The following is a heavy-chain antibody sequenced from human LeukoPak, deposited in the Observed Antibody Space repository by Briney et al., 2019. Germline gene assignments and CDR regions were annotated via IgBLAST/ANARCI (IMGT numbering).Heavy chain of an antibody. J-gene: IGHJ4*02. D-gene: IGHD3-16*01. Sequence: GKSLRLSCAASGFTFSTYGMHWVRQAPGKGLEWVAVISYDGSNKNYADSVKGRFTISRDNSRNTLDLQMNSLRPEDTAVYYCAKDLGGSGRGDLDYWGQGTLVTVSS. CDR2: ISYDGSNK. V-gene: IGHV3-30*18. CDR3: AKDLGGSGRGDLDY. CDR1: GFTFSTYG.